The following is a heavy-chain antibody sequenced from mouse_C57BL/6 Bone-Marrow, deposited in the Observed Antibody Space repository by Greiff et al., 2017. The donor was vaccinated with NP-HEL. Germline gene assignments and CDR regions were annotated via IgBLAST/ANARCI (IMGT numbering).Heavy chain of an antibody. V-gene: IGHV1-62-2*01. CDR3: ARHELFYYGSSYRGYYFDY. CDR1: GYTFTEYT. CDR2: FYPGSGSI. Sequence: VKLMESGAELVKPGASVKLSCKASGYTFTEYTIHWVKQRSGQGLEWIGWFYPGSGSIQYNEKFKDKATLTADKSSSTVYMELSRLTSEDSAVYFCARHELFYYGSSYRGYYFDYWGQGTTLTVSS. D-gene: IGHD1-1*01. J-gene: IGHJ2*01.